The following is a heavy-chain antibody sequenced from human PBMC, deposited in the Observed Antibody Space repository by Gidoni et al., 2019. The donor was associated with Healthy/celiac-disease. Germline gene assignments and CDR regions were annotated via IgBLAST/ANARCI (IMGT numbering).Heavy chain of an antibody. D-gene: IGHD3-9*01. V-gene: IGHV1-69*06. Sequence: QVQLVQSGAEVKKPGSSVKVSCKASGGTFSSYAISWVRQAPGQGLEWMGGIIPIFGTANYAQKCQGRVTITADKSTSTAYMELSSLRSEDTAVYYCARDQDRSGLVTQSNYYYYYMDVWGKGTTVTVSS. CDR2: IIPIFGTA. CDR1: GGTFSSYA. J-gene: IGHJ6*03. CDR3: ARDQDRSGLVTQSNYYYYYMDV.